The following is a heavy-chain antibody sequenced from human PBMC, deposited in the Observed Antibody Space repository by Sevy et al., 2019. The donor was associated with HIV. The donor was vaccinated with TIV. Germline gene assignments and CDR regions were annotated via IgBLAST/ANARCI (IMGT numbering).Heavy chain of an antibody. J-gene: IGHJ4*02. D-gene: IGHD2-15*01. Sequence: ASVKVSCKASGYTFTGYYMHWVRQAPGQGLEWMGRINPNSGGTNYAQKFQGRVTMTRDTSISTAYMELGRLRSDDTAGYYCARSGCSGGSCQGYWGQGTLVTVSS. V-gene: IGHV1-2*06. CDR1: GYTFTGYY. CDR2: INPNSGGT. CDR3: ARSGCSGGSCQGY.